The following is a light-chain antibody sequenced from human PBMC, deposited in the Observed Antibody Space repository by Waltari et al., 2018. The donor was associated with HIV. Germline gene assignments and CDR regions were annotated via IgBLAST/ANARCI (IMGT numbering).Light chain of an antibody. CDR1: QSVSGS. J-gene: IGKJ4*01. CDR3: QQRNNAGLT. Sequence: EIVLTKSPATLSLSPGERATLSCRASQSVSGSLAWYQQRPGQAPRLLISDASKRATGTPARFSGGGSGSDFTRTISRLGPGDFAVYYCQQRNNAGLTFGGGTKVEIK. V-gene: IGKV3-11*01. CDR2: DAS.